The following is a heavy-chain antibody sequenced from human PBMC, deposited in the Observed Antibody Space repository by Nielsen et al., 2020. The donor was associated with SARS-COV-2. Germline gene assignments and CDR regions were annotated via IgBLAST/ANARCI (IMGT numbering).Heavy chain of an antibody. CDR1: GGSISSSSYY. CDR2: IYYSGST. Sequence: SETLSLTCTVSGGSISSSSYYWGWIRQPPGKGLEWIGSIYYSGSTYYNPSLKSRVTISVDTSKNQFSLKLSSVTAADTAVYYCARVIAVAGVYYGMDVWGQGTTVTVSS. CDR3: ARVIAVAGVYYGMDV. J-gene: IGHJ6*02. V-gene: IGHV4-39*07. D-gene: IGHD6-19*01.